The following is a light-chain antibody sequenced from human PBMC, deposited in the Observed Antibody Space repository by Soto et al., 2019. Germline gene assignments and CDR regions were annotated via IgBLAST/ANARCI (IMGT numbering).Light chain of an antibody. CDR3: LQDFNYPYT. Sequence: AVQVTQSPSSLSASVGDRVTITCRASQAIRNDLGWYQQQPGRAPKLLIYAASTLQSGVPSRFRGSGSGTDFSLTISSLQPEDFATYYCLQDFNYPYTFGQGTKVDIK. CDR2: AAS. J-gene: IGKJ2*01. V-gene: IGKV1-6*01. CDR1: QAIRND.